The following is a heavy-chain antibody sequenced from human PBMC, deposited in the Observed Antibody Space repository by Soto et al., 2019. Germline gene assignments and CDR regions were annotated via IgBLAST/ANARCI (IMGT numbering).Heavy chain of an antibody. CDR1: GFTFSSYS. CDR3: AKYWGSYRWELYY. V-gene: IGHV3-48*02. Sequence: GVSLRLSCAAYGFTFSSYSMNWVRQAPGKGLEWVSYISSSSSTIYYADSVKGRFTISRDNAKNSLYLQMNSLRDEDTAVYECAKYWGSYRWELYYCRQATLVALSA. D-gene: IGHD3-16*02. CDR2: ISSSSSTI. J-gene: IGHJ4*02.